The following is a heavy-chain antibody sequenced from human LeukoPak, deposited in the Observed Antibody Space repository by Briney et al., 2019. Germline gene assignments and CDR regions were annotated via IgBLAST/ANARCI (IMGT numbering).Heavy chain of an antibody. CDR2: ISYDGSNK. J-gene: IGHJ5*02. D-gene: IGHD3-3*01. Sequence: GGSLRLSCAASGFTFSSYGMHWVRQAPGKGLERVAVISYDGSNKYYADSVKGRFTISRDNSKNTLYLQMNSLRAEDTAVYYCAKDHSTYDFWSRYSAGWFDPWGQGTLVTVSS. V-gene: IGHV3-30*18. CDR3: AKDHSTYDFWSRYSAGWFDP. CDR1: GFTFSSYG.